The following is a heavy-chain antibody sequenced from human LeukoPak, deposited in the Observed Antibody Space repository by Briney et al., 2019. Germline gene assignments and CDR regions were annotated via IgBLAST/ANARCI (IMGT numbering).Heavy chain of an antibody. Sequence: ASVKVSCKVSGYTLTELSMHWVRQAPGKGLEWMGGFDPEDGETIYAQKFQGRVTMTEDTSTDTAYMELSSLRSEDTAVYYCATGNTKTVVPPHDAFDIWGQGTMVTVSS. D-gene: IGHD4-23*01. CDR2: FDPEDGET. CDR3: ATGNTKTVVPPHDAFDI. V-gene: IGHV1-24*01. CDR1: GYTLTELS. J-gene: IGHJ3*02.